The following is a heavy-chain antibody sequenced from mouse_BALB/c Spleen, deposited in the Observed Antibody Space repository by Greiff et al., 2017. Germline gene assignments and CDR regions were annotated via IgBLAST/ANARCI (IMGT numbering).Heavy chain of an antibody. CDR1: GFSLTSYG. Sequence: VQLKESGPGLVAPSQSLSITCTVSGFSLTSYGVHWVRQPPGKGLEWLGVIWAGGSTNYNSALMSRLSISKDNSKSQVFLKMNSLQTDDTAMYYCARENYYGSKKAWFAYWGQGTLVTVSA. D-gene: IGHD1-1*01. J-gene: IGHJ3*01. V-gene: IGHV2-9*02. CDR2: IWAGGST. CDR3: ARENYYGSKKAWFAY.